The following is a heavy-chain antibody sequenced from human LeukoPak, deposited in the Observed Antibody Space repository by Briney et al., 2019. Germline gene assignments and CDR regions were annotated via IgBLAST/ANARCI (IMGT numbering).Heavy chain of an antibody. CDR1: GGSISSSNW. CDR2: IYHSGST. V-gene: IGHV4-4*02. CDR3: ARGRYDILTGYSGIDY. D-gene: IGHD3-9*01. J-gene: IGHJ4*02. Sequence: SETLSLTCAVSGGSISSSNWWSWVRQPPGKGLEWIGEIYHSGSTNYNPSLKSRVTISVDKSKNQFSLKLSSVTAADTAVYYCARGRYDILTGYSGIDYWGQGTLVTVSS.